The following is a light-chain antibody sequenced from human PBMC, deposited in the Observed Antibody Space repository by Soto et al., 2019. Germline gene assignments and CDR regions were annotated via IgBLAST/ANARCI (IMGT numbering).Light chain of an antibody. CDR3: QHYGNSPLLT. V-gene: IGKV3-20*01. CDR1: QSISSSY. J-gene: IGKJ4*01. CDR2: GAS. Sequence: EIVLTQSPGTLSLSPGERAILSCRASQSISSSYLAWYQQKPGQAPRLLIYGASRRATGIPDRFSGSGSGTDFTLTISRLEPEDFAVHYCQHYGNSPLLTFGGGTKVQIK.